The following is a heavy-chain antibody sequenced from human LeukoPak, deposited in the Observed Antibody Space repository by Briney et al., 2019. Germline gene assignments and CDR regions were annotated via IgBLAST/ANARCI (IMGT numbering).Heavy chain of an antibody. CDR1: GGSISSGGYS. CDR3: ARARVVAASYYFDY. V-gene: IGHV4-30-2*01. Sequence: SETLSLTCAVSGGSISSGGYSWSWIRQPPGKGLEWIGYIYHSGSTYYNPSLKSRVTISVDRSKSQFSLKLSSVTAADTAVYYCARARVVAASYYFDYWGQGTLVTVSS. D-gene: IGHD2-15*01. J-gene: IGHJ4*02. CDR2: IYHSGST.